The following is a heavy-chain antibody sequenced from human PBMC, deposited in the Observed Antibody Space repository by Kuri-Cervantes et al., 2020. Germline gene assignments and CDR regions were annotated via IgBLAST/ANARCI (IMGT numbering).Heavy chain of an antibody. D-gene: IGHD6-19*01. J-gene: IGHJ4*02. CDR1: GYTFTGYY. CDR2: INPNSGGT. Sequence: ASVKVSCKASGYTFTGYYMHWVRQAPGQGLEWMGWINPNSGGTNYAQKCQGRVTMTRDTSISTAYMELSRLRSDDTAVYYCARDSSTVAGNYWGQGTLVTVSS. CDR3: ARDSSTVAGNY. V-gene: IGHV1-2*02.